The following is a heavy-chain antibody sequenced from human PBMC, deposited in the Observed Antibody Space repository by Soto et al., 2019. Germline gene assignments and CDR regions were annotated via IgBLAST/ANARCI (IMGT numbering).Heavy chain of an antibody. V-gene: IGHV3-74*01. Sequence: GGSLRLSCAVSGFTFSAYWRHWVRQVPGKGLTWVSRISDDGSTATYADSVKGRFVISRDNAKNSLYQEMNTMRADDSGLYYCSRGPRVSSTGTGAHWGRGTLVTVSS. CDR2: ISDDGSTA. D-gene: IGHD1-1*01. J-gene: IGHJ4*02. CDR3: SRGPRVSSTGTGAH. CDR1: GFTFSAYW.